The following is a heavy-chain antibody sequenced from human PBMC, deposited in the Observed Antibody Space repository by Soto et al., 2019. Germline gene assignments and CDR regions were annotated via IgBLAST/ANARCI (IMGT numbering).Heavy chain of an antibody. CDR2: ISGSGGST. CDR1: GFTFSSYA. D-gene: IGHD3-10*01. Sequence: SGGSLRLSCAASGFTFSSYAMSWVRQAPGKGLEWVSAISGSGGSTYYADSVKGRFTISRDNSKNTLYLQMNSLRAEDTAVYYCAENAYYYGSGSYSVYYYGMDVWGQGTTVTVSS. J-gene: IGHJ6*02. V-gene: IGHV3-23*01. CDR3: AENAYYYGSGSYSVYYYGMDV.